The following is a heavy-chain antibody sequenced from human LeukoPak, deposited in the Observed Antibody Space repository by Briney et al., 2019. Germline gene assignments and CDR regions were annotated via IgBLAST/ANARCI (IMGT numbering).Heavy chain of an antibody. J-gene: IGHJ4*02. CDR1: GFTFSTYT. D-gene: IGHD1-26*01. Sequence: GGSLRLSCSASGFTFSTYTMHWVRQAPGKGLEYVSSITGNGDITFYADTLKGRFTISRDNSKNTVYLQMSSLRAEDTAVYHCVKDLSGRYAFDYWGQGTLVTVSS. CDR3: VKDLSGRYAFDY. CDR2: ITGNGDIT. V-gene: IGHV3-64D*09.